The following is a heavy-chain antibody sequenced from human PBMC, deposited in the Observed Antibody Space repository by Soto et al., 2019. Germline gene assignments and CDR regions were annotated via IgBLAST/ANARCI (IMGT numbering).Heavy chain of an antibody. J-gene: IGHJ6*02. D-gene: IGHD6-13*01. CDR2: ISWDGGST. Sequence: GGSLRLSSAASGFTFDDYTMHWVRQAPGKGLEWVSLISWDGGSTYYADSVKGRFTISRDNSKNSLYLQMNSLRTEDTALYYCAKDGLAAASYYYYYGMDVWGQGTTVTVSS. CDR1: GFTFDDYT. CDR3: AKDGLAAASYYYYYGMDV. V-gene: IGHV3-43*01.